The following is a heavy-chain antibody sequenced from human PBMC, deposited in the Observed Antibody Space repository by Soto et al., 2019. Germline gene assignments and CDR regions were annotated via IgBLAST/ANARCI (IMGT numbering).Heavy chain of an antibody. V-gene: IGHV3-48*01. Sequence: GGSLRLSCAASGFTFSSYSMNWVRQAPGKGLEWVSYISSSSSTIYYADSVKGRFTISRDNAKNSLYLQMNSLRAEDTAVYYCARDEDYYDSSGPRGLAFDIWGQGTMVTVSS. J-gene: IGHJ3*02. D-gene: IGHD3-22*01. CDR3: ARDEDYYDSSGPRGLAFDI. CDR2: ISSSSSTI. CDR1: GFTFSSYS.